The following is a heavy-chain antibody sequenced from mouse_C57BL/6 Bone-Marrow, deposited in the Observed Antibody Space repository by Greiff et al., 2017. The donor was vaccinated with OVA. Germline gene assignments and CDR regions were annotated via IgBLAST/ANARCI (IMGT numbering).Heavy chain of an antibody. D-gene: IGHD4-1*01. J-gene: IGHJ4*01. CDR3: ARDPPGGGYAMDY. CDR1: GFTFSSYA. CDR2: ISDGGSYT. Sequence: EVKLVESGGGLVKPGGSLKLSCAASGFTFSSYAMSWVRQTPEKRLEWVATISDGGSYTYYPDNVKGRFTISRDNAKNNLYLQMSHLKSEDTAMYYCARDPPGGGYAMDYWGQGTSVTVSS. V-gene: IGHV5-4*01.